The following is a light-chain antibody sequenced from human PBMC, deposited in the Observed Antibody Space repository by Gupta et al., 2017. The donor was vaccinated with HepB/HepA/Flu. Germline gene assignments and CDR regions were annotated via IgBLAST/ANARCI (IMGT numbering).Light chain of an antibody. CDR3: LLYYGGSLV. Sequence: QTAVTQAPSLTVSRGGTVTHTCASSTGAVTSDYYPNWFQQKPGQAPRALIYSTNNKHSWTPARFSGSLPKVESALTLSGVQPEDESEYYCLLYYGGSLVFGGGTKLTVL. CDR1: TGAVTSDYY. V-gene: IGLV7-43*01. CDR2: STN. J-gene: IGLJ3*02.